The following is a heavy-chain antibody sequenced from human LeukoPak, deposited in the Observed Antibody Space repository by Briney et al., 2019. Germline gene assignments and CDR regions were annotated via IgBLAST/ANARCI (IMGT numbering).Heavy chain of an antibody. V-gene: IGHV3-21*01. Sequence: GGSLRLSCAASGFTFSSYSMNWVRQAPGKGLEWVSSISSSSSYIYYADSVKGRFTISRDNAKNSLYLQMNSLRAEDTAVYYCARGVVVAANGADYWGQGTLVTVSS. D-gene: IGHD2-15*01. CDR2: ISSSSSYI. CDR3: ARGVVVAANGADY. CDR1: GFTFSSYS. J-gene: IGHJ4*02.